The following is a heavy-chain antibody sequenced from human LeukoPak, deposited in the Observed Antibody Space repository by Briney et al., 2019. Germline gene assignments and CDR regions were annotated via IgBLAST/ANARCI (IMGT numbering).Heavy chain of an antibody. V-gene: IGHV4-59*01. Sequence: SETLSLTCTVSGGSISSYYWSWIRQPPGKGLEWIGYIYYSGSTKYNPSLKSRVTISVDTSKNQFSLRLSSVTAADTAVYYCARYPFDGYNYYFDYWRQGTLVTVSS. CDR1: GGSISSYY. J-gene: IGHJ4*02. CDR3: ARYPFDGYNYYFDY. CDR2: IYYSGST. D-gene: IGHD5-24*01.